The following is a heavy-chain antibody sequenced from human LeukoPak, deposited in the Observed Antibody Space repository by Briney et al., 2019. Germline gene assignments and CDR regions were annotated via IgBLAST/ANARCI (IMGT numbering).Heavy chain of an antibody. D-gene: IGHD1-26*01. V-gene: IGHV3-64*01. Sequence: PGRSLRLSCAASGFTFSSYAMHWVRQAPPKGLEYVSAISSYGGSTYYANSVKGRFTISRDNSKNTLYLQMGSLRAEDMAVYYCARGTWEGYFQHWGQGTLVTVSS. CDR2: ISSYGGST. CDR1: GFTFSSYA. J-gene: IGHJ1*01. CDR3: ARGTWEGYFQH.